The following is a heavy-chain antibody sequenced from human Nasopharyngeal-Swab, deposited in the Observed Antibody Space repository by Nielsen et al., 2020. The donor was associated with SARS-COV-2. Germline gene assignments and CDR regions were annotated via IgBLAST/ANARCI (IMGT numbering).Heavy chain of an antibody. CDR1: GYTFTSYD. Sequence: ASVKVSCKASGYTFTSYDINWVRQATGQGLEWMGWMNPNSGNTGYAQKFQGRVTMTEDTSTDTAYMELSSLRSEDTAVYYCATDLSGGPGQHWGQGTLVTVSS. J-gene: IGHJ1*01. D-gene: IGHD3-10*02. CDR3: ATDLSGGPGQH. CDR2: MNPNSGNT. V-gene: IGHV1-8*01.